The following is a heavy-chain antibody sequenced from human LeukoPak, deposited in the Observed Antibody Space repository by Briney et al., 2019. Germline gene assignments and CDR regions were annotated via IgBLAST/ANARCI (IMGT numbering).Heavy chain of an antibody. J-gene: IGHJ4*02. V-gene: IGHV3-23*01. CDR2: ISGSGGST. CDR1: GFTFSSYA. D-gene: IGHD5-24*01. Sequence: GGSLRLSCAASGFTFSSYAMSWVRQAPGKGLEWVSAISGSGGSTYYADSVKGRLTISRDNSKNTLYLQMNSLRAEDSAVYYCAKDLGWLQLQGDYWGQGTLVTVSS. CDR3: AKDLGWLQLQGDY.